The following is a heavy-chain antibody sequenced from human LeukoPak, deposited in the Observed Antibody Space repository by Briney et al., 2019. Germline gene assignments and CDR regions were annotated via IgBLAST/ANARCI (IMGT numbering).Heavy chain of an antibody. Sequence: PGGSLRLSCAASGFTFSSYAMHWVRQAPGKGLEWVAVISYDGSNKYYADSVKGRFTISRDNSKNTLYLQMNSLRAEDTAVYYCARDRYSSGWPPIVGATILFPLLDYWGQGTLVTVSS. CDR3: ARDRYSSGWPPIVGATILFPLLDY. D-gene: IGHD1-26*01. J-gene: IGHJ4*02. CDR1: GFTFSSYA. V-gene: IGHV3-30*04. CDR2: ISYDGSNK.